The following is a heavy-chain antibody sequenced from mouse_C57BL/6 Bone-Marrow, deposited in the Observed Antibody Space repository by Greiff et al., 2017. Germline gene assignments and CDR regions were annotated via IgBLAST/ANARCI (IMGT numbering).Heavy chain of an antibody. CDR1: GYAFSSSW. CDR2: IYPGDGDT. D-gene: IGHD1-1*01. J-gene: IGHJ1*03. V-gene: IGHV1-82*01. CDR3: ARSPITTVVATDYWYFDV. Sequence: VQLQQSGPELVKPGASVKISCKASGYAFSSSWMNWVKQRPGKGLEWIGRIYPGDGDTNYNGKFKGKATLTADKSSSTAYMQLSSLTSEDSAVYFCARSPITTVVATDYWYFDVWGTGTTVTVSS.